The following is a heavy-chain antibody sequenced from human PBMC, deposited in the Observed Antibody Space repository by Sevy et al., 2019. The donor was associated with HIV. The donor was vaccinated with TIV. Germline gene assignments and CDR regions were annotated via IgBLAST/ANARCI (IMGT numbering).Heavy chain of an antibody. D-gene: IGHD5-18*01. V-gene: IGHV3-21*01. CDR3: ARISGDTAISYGMDV. CDR2: ISSSSSYI. CDR1: GFTFSSYS. J-gene: IGHJ6*02. Sequence: GGSLRLSCAASGFTFSSYSMNWVRQAPGKGLEWVSSISSSSSYIYYADSVKGRFTVSRDNAKNSLYLQMNSLRAEDTAVYNCARISGDTAISYGMDVWGQGTTFTVSS.